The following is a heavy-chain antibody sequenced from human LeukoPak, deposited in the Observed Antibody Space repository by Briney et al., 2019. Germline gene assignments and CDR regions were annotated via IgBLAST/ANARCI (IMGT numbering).Heavy chain of an antibody. CDR2: IYYSGST. Sequence: SETLSLTCTVSGGSISSYYWSWIRQPPGKGLEWIGYIYYSGSTNYNPSLKSRVTISVDTSKNQFSLKLSSVTAADTAVYYCGRPIAVAGTGGFDIWGQGTMVTVSS. J-gene: IGHJ3*02. CDR3: GRPIAVAGTGGFDI. CDR1: GGSISSYY. V-gene: IGHV4-59*01. D-gene: IGHD6-19*01.